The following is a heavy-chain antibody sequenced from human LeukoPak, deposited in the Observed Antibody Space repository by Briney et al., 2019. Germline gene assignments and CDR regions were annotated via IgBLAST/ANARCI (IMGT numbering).Heavy chain of an antibody. CDR2: IYRGGTT. CDR3: AREGAYCGGDCFGD. Sequence: GGSLRLSCAASGFTVSDNYMSWVRQAPGKGLEWVSVIYRGGTTYYAVSVKGRFTISRDNSKSTLHLQMNSLRAEDTAVYYCAREGAYCGGDCFGDWGQGTLVTVSS. J-gene: IGHJ4*02. CDR1: GFTVSDNY. D-gene: IGHD2-21*02. V-gene: IGHV3-53*01.